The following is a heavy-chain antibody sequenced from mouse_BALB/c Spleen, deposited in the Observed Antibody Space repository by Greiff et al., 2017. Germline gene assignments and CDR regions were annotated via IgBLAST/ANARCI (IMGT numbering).Heavy chain of an antibody. J-gene: IGHJ4*01. CDR1: GFTFTDYY. V-gene: IGHV7-3*02. CDR3: ARVLSTDYYAMDY. Sequence: DGMLVESGGGLVQPGGSLRLSCATSGFTFTDYYMSWVRQPPGKALEWLGFIRNKANGYTTEYSASVKGRFTISRDNSQSILYLQMNTLRAEDSATYYCARVLSTDYYAMDYWGQGTSVTVSS. CDR2: IRNKANGYTT. D-gene: IGHD4-1*02.